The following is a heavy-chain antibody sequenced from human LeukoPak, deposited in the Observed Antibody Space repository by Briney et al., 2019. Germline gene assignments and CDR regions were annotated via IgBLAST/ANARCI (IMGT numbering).Heavy chain of an antibody. J-gene: IGHJ4*02. V-gene: IGHV3-33*01. CDR1: GFTFRNHG. CDR2: IWYDGSNK. CDR3: VRDIGGFYRGYGDS. Sequence: GGSLRLSCEASGFTFRNHGMYWVRQVPGKGLEWVVVIWYDGSNKYYGDSVKGRFTISRDNSKNSLYLQMDSLRVEDTAVYYCVRDIGGFYRGYGDSWGQGTLVTVSS. D-gene: IGHD5-12*01.